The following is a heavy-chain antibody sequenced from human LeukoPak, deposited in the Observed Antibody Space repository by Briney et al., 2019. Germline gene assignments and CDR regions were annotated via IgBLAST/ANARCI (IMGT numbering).Heavy chain of an antibody. D-gene: IGHD2-21*02. CDR3: ARCAGVVTAQTQPHWYFDL. CDR2: IYHSGST. Sequence: SETLSLTCTVSGGSISSYYWSWIRQPPGKGLEWIGYIYHSGSTYYNPSLKSRVTISVDRSKNQFSLKLSSVTAADTAVYYCARCAGVVTAQTQPHWYFDLWGRGTLVTVSS. V-gene: IGHV4-59*12. CDR1: GGSISSYY. J-gene: IGHJ2*01.